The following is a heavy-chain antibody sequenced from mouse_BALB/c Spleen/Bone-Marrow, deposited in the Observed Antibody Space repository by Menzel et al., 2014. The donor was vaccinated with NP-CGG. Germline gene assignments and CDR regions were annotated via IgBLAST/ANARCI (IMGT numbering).Heavy chain of an antibody. J-gene: IGHJ2*01. V-gene: IGHV2-2*02. CDR2: IWSGGST. D-gene: IGHD2-3*01. CDR3: ARADGFYDY. CDR1: GFSLTNFG. Sequence: VMLVESGPGLVQPSQSLSITCTVSGFSLTNFGVHWVRQSPGKGLEWLGVIWSGGSTDYNAAFISRLSISKDNSKSQVFSKMNSLQANDTAIYYCARADGFYDYWGQGTTLTVSS.